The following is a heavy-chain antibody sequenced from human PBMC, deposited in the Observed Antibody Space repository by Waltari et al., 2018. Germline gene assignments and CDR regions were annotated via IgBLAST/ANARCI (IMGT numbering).Heavy chain of an antibody. D-gene: IGHD3-10*01. V-gene: IGHV4-31*03. CDR1: VGSISSGGYY. CDR3: ARGSFGGFGFGELSWYFDL. J-gene: IGHJ2*01. Sequence: QVQLQESGPGLVKPSQTLSLTCTVPVGSISSGGYYLRWTRPHPGQGLEWIGYIYHSGSTYYNPSLKSRVTISVDRSKNQFSLKLSSVTAADTAVYYCARGSFGGFGFGELSWYFDLWGRGTLVTVSS. CDR2: IYHSGST.